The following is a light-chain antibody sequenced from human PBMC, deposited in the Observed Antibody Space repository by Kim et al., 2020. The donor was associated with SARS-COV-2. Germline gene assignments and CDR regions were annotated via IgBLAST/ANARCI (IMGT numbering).Light chain of an antibody. Sequence: SYELTQPPSVSVSPGQTASITCSGDKLGEKYACWYQQKPGQSPVLVIYQDSKRPSGIPERFSGSNSGNTATLTISGTPAMDEADYYCQAWDSSTVVFGGG. CDR1: KLGEKY. CDR3: QAWDSSTVV. V-gene: IGLV3-1*01. CDR2: QDS. J-gene: IGLJ3*02.